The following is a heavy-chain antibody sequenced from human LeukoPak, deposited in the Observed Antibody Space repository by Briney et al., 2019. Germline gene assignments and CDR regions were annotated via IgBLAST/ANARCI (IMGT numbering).Heavy chain of an antibody. V-gene: IGHV3-23*01. CDR2: ISGSGGST. CDR1: GFTFSSYA. D-gene: IGHD7-27*01. CDR3: AKAKVAGAPLYYYYMDV. J-gene: IGHJ6*03. Sequence: PGGSLRLSCAASGFTFSSYAMSWVRQAPGKGLEWVSAISGSGGSTYYADSVKGRFAISRDNSKNTLYLQMNSLRAEDMVVYYCAKAKVAGAPLYYYYMDVWGKGTTVTVSS.